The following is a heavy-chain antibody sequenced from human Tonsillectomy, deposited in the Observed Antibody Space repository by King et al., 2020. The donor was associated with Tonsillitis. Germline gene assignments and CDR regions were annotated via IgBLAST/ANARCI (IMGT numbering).Heavy chain of an antibody. V-gene: IGHV3-30*02. J-gene: IGHJ1*01. D-gene: IGHD6-13*01. Sequence: VQLVESGGGVVQPGGSLRLSCAASGFTFSDYGMHWVRQAPGKGLEWVAFIRYDGSDKYYADSVGGRFTISRDNFKNTLYLQMNSLRAEDTAVYYCAKDGYSSSWTSEYFQHWGQGTLVTVSS. CDR2: IRYDGSDK. CDR1: GFTFSDYG. CDR3: AKDGYSSSWTSEYFQH.